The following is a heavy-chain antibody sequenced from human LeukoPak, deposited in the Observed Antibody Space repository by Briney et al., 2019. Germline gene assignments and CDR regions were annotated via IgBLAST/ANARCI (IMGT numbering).Heavy chain of an antibody. CDR1: GGSISSGSYY. CDR3: ARKSRRLITMVRRGDYYYYYMDV. D-gene: IGHD3-10*01. J-gene: IGHJ6*03. Sequence: SETLSLTCTVSGGSISSGSYYWSWIRQPPGKGLEWIGEINHSGSTNYNPSLKSRVTISVDTSKNQFSLKLSSVTAADTAVYYCARKSRRLITMVRRGDYYYYYMDVWGKGTTVTISS. V-gene: IGHV4-39*07. CDR2: INHSGST.